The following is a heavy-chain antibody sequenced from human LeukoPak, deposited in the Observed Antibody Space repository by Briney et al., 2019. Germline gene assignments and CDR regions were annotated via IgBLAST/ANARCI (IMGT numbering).Heavy chain of an antibody. D-gene: IGHD1-26*01. CDR2: ISSSSSYI. CDR1: GFTFSSYS. J-gene: IGHJ4*02. V-gene: IGHV3-21*01. Sequence: GGSLRLSCAASGFTFSSYSMNWVRQAPGKGLEWVSSISSSSSYIYYADSVKGRFTISRDNAKNSLYLQMNSLRAEDTAVYYCARAHGSYYVGVFDYWGQGTLVTVSS. CDR3: ARAHGSYYVGVFDY.